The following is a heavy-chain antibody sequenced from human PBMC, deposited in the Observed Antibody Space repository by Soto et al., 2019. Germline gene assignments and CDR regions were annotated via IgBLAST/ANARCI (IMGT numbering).Heavy chain of an antibody. CDR2: IIPNIGTP. CDR3: ARDLEFRDGNISHLDY. V-gene: IGHV1-69*13. CDR1: GGTFRNHV. J-gene: IGHJ4*02. D-gene: IGHD3-16*01. Sequence: ASVKVSCKASGGTFRNHVFNWVRQAPGQGLEWMGGIIPNIGTPNYAQKFQGRVTITADASTSTVYLDVSSLRSQDTGVYYCARDLEFRDGNISHLDYGGQGTMVTVSS.